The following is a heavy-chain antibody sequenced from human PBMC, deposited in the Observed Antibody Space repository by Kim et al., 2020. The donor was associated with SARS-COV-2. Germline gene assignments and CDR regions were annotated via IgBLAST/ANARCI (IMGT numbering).Heavy chain of an antibody. D-gene: IGHD6-19*01. CDR3: ARLLVPYGIAVAGIDAFDI. CDR2: IYYSGST. CDR1: GGSISSSSYY. V-gene: IGHV4-39*01. J-gene: IGHJ3*02. Sequence: SETLSLTCTVSGGSISSSSYYWGWIRQPPGKGLEWIGSIYYSGSTYYNPSLKSRVTISVDTSKNQFSLKLSSVTAADTAVYYCARLLVPYGIAVAGIDAFDILGQGPMVTVSS.